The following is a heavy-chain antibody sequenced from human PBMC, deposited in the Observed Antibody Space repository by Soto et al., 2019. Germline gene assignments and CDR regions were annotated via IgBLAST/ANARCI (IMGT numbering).Heavy chain of an antibody. CDR3: AAGGIAARPDYYYGMDV. V-gene: IGHV1-69*13. J-gene: IGHJ6*02. D-gene: IGHD6-6*01. CDR2: IIPIFGTA. CDR1: GGTFSSYA. Sequence: SVKVSCKASGGTFSSYAISWVRQAPGQGLEWMGGIIPIFGTANYAQKFQGRVTITADESTSKAYMELSSLRSEDTAVYYCAAGGIAARPDYYYGMDVWGQGTTVTVSS.